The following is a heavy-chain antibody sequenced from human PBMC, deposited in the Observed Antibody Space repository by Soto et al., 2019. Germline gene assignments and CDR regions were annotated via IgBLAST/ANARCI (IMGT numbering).Heavy chain of an antibody. CDR3: ARGDIAAETFFYYYGMDL. J-gene: IGHJ6*02. V-gene: IGHV3-74*01. Sequence: QLVESGGGLVQPGGSLRLSCAASGFTLNNYWMHWVRQAPGMGLVWVSRINGDATSTSYADSVKGRFTISRDNGRNTLYLQMNSLRAEDTALYYCARGDIAAETFFYYYGMDLWGQGTTVTVS. CDR1: GFTLNNYW. CDR2: INGDATST. D-gene: IGHD6-13*01.